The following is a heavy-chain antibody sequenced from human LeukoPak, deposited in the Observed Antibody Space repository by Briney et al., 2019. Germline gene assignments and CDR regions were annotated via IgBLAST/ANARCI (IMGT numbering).Heavy chain of an antibody. CDR1: GYTFTSYD. D-gene: IGHD3-22*01. Sequence: SVKVSCKASGYTFTSYDINWVRQAPGQGLEWMRGIIPIFGTANYAQTFQGRVTITADESTSTAYMELSSLRSEDTAVYYCARDSDYYDRSGTFDYWGQGTLVTVSS. J-gene: IGHJ4*02. V-gene: IGHV1-69*13. CDR3: ARDSDYYDRSGTFDY. CDR2: IIPIFGTA.